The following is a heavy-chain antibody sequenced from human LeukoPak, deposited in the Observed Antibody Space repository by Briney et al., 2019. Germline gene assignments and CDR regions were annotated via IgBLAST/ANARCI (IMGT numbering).Heavy chain of an antibody. CDR2: IYYSGST. Sequence: PSETLSLTCTVSGGSISSGDYYWSWIRQPPGKGLEWIGYIYYSGSTYYNPSLKSRVTISVDPSKNQFSLKLSPVTAADTAVYYCARDLYTDYGGNYFDYWGQGTLVTVSS. CDR1: GGSISSGDYY. J-gene: IGHJ4*02. CDR3: ARDLYTDYGGNYFDY. D-gene: IGHD4-23*01. V-gene: IGHV4-30-4*01.